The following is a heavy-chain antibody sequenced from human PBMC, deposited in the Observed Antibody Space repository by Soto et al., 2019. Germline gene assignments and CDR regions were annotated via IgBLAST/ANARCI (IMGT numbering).Heavy chain of an antibody. CDR1: GYTFTGHY. CDR3: GRGRSGQIVVFY. D-gene: IGHD1-26*01. J-gene: IGHJ4*02. CDR2: IGPETGAT. V-gene: IGHV1-2*02. Sequence: ASVKVSCKASGYTFTGHYIHWVRQAPEQGPEWMGEIGPETGATRYAQKFQGRVTMTRDMSITTVYMELNNLSPDDTAVYYCGRGRSGQIVVFYWGQGNPVTVSS.